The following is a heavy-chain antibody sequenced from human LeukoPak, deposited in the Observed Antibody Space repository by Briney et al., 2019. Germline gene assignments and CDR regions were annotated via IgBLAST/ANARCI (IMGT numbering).Heavy chain of an antibody. CDR3: ARGVHPRNAFDI. V-gene: IGHV3-74*03. D-gene: IGHD1-1*01. CDR2: MNNDGSTT. CDR1: GFTFSSYW. Sequence: GGSLRLSCSASGFTFSSYWMHLVRQAPGKGLVWVSRMNNDGSTTTYADSVKDRFTISRDNAKNTQYLQMNSLRAEDTAVYYCARGVHPRNAFDIWGQRKRVTLSS. J-gene: IGHJ3*02.